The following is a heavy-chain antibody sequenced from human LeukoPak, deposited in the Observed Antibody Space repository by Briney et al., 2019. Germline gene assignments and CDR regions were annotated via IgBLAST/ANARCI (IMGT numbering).Heavy chain of an antibody. CDR1: GGSISSYY. V-gene: IGHV4-4*08. CDR2: IYYSGST. CDR3: ARDVDTAMSHFDY. J-gene: IGHJ4*02. Sequence: PSETLSLTCTVSGGSISSYYWSWIRQPPGKGLEWIGYIYYSGSTNYNPSLKSRVTISVDTSKNQFSLKLSSVTAADTAVYYCARDVDTAMSHFDYWGQGTLVTVSS. D-gene: IGHD5-18*01.